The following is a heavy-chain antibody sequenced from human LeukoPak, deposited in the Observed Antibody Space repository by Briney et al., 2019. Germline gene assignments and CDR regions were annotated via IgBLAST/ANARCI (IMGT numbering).Heavy chain of an antibody. D-gene: IGHD3-3*01. CDR3: ARAPYDFWSGYYSLFDY. V-gene: IGHV1-2*06. CDR2: INPNSGGT. Sequence: ASVKVSCKASEYTFTGYYMHWVRQAPGQGLEWMGRINPNSGGTNYAQKFQGRVTMTRDTSISTAYMELSRLRSDDTAVYYCARAPYDFWSGYYSLFDYWGQGTLVTVSS. J-gene: IGHJ4*02. CDR1: EYTFTGYY.